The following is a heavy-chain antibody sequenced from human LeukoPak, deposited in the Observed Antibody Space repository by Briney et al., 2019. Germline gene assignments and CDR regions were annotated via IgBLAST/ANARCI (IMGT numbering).Heavy chain of an antibody. CDR1: GGSISSCY. J-gene: IGHJ4*02. D-gene: IGHD5-18*01. CDR2: IYDSGST. Sequence: SETLSLTCTVSGGSISSCYWSWIRQAPGKGVEWIGYIYDSGSTNYNASLKSRVTISVDTSKNQFSLKVSFVTAADTAVYYCARHRFSGYSHGLFDYWGQGTLVTVSS. V-gene: IGHV4-59*08. CDR3: ARHRFSGYSHGLFDY.